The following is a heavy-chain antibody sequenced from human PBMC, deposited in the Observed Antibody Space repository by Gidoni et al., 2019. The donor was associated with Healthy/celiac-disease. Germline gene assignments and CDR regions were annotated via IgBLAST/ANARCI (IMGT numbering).Heavy chain of an antibody. Sequence: QVQLVQSGAEVKKPGASVKVSCKASVYTFTGYYMHWVRQAPGQGLEWMGRINPNSGGTNYAQTFQGRVTMTRDTSISTAYMELSRLRSDDTAVYYCARDRAGTIFGVVIIFDYWGQGTLVTVSS. CDR1: VYTFTGYY. V-gene: IGHV1-2*06. D-gene: IGHD3-3*01. CDR2: INPNSGGT. CDR3: ARDRAGTIFGVVIIFDY. J-gene: IGHJ4*02.